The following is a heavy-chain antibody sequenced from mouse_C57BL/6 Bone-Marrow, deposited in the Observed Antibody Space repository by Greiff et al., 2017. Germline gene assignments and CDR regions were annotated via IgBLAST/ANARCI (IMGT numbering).Heavy chain of an antibody. CDR3: ARWETGCSKLDYYAMDY. D-gene: IGHD1-1*01. V-gene: IGHV1-9*01. CDR1: GYTFTGYW. CDR2: ILPGGGST. Sequence: VMLVESGAELMKPGASVKLSCKASGYTFTGYWIAWVQQRPGHGLEWIGEILPGGGSTNYNEKFKGQATFTADTSSHTAYMLLSSLTTEDPAIYYCARWETGCSKLDYYAMDYWGQGTSVTVSS. J-gene: IGHJ4*01.